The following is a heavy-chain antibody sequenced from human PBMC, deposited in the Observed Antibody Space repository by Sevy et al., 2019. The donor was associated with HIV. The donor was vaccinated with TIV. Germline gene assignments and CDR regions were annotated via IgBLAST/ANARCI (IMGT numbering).Heavy chain of an antibody. D-gene: IGHD3-22*01. CDR2: ISYDGSNK. CDR1: GFTFSSYA. CDR3: ARGPHYYDSSDHPY. J-gene: IGHJ4*02. Sequence: GGSLRLSCAASGFTFSSYAMHWVRQAPGKGLEWVAVISYDGSNKYYADSVKGRFTISRDNSKNTLYLQMNSLRAEDTAVYYCARGPHYYDSSDHPYWGQGTLVTVSS. V-gene: IGHV3-30-3*01.